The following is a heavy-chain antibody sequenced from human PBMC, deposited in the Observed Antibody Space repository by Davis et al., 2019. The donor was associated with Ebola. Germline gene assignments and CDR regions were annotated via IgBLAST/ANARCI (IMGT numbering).Heavy chain of an antibody. CDR3: ARELERQHDY. V-gene: IGHV3-33*01. J-gene: IGHJ4*02. CDR1: GFTFSSYG. CDR2: MWYDGSNK. D-gene: IGHD1-1*01. Sequence: GESLKISCAASGFTFSSYGMHWVRQAPGKGLEWVAVMWYDGSNKYYADSVKGRFTISRDNSKNTLYLQMNSLRAEDTAVYYCARELERQHDYWGQGTLVTVSS.